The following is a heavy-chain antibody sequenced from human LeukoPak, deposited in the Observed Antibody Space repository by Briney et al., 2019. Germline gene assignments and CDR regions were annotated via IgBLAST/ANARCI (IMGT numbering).Heavy chain of an antibody. Sequence: GASVKVSCKASGYTFTGYYMHWVRQAPGQGLEWMGRINPNSGGTNYAQKFQGRVTMTRDTSISTAYMELSRLRSDDTAVYYCARNWLAARLLAWFDPWGQGTLVTVSS. CDR2: INPNSGGT. J-gene: IGHJ5*02. V-gene: IGHV1-2*06. CDR3: ARNWLAARLLAWFDP. CDR1: GYTFTGYY. D-gene: IGHD6-6*01.